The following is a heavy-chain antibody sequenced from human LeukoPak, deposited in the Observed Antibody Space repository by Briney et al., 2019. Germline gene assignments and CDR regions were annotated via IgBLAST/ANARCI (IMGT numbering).Heavy chain of an antibody. V-gene: IGHV4-59*08. Sequence: SETLSLTCTVSGGSISSYYWSWIRQPPGKGLEWIGYIYYSGSTNYNPSLKSRVTISVDTSKNQFSLKLSSVTAADTAVYYCASVVVPAAIFSAWFDPWGQGTLVTVSS. J-gene: IGHJ5*02. CDR1: GGSISSYY. D-gene: IGHD2-2*01. CDR3: ASVVVPAAIFSAWFDP. CDR2: IYYSGST.